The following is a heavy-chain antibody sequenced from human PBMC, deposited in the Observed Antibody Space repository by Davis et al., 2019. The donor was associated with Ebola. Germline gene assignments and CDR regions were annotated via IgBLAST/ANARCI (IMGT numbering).Heavy chain of an antibody. V-gene: IGHV4-34*01. CDR1: GGSFSGYY. CDR2: INHSGST. Sequence: PSETLSLTCAVYGGSFSGYYWSWIRQPPGKGLEWIGEINHSGSTNYNPSLKSRVTISVDTSKNQFSLKLSSVTAADTAVYYCARLGYCSGGSCYLFDYWGQGTLVTVSS. CDR3: ARLGYCSGGSCYLFDY. D-gene: IGHD2-15*01. J-gene: IGHJ4*02.